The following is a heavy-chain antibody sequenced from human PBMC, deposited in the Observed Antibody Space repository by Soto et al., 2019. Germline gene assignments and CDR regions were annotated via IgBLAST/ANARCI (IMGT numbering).Heavy chain of an antibody. J-gene: IGHJ4*02. CDR3: ARVNVVVVAATREYYFDY. D-gene: IGHD2-15*01. CDR1: GYTFTGYY. Sequence: ASVKVSCKASGYTFTGYYMHWVRQAPGQGLEWMGWINPNSGGTNYAQKFQGRVTLTRDTSISTAYMELSRLRSDDTAVYYCARVNVVVVAATREYYFDYWGQGTLVTVSS. V-gene: IGHV1-2*02. CDR2: INPNSGGT.